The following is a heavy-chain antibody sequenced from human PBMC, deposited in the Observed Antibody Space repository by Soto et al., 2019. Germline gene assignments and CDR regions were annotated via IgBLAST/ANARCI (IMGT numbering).Heavy chain of an antibody. CDR2: ISAYNGNT. CDR3: ATAGYSSSDYYYYGMDV. Sequence: ASVKVSCKASGGTFTSYGISWVRQAPGQGLEWMGWISAYNGNTNYAQKLQGRVTMTTDTSTSTAYMELRSLRSDDTAVYYCATAGYSSSDYYYYGMDVWGQGTTVTVSS. D-gene: IGHD6-6*01. CDR1: GGTFTSYG. J-gene: IGHJ6*02. V-gene: IGHV1-18*01.